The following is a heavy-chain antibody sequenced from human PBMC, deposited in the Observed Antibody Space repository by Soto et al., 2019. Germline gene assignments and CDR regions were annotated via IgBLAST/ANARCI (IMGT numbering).Heavy chain of an antibody. CDR2: IYYSGST. J-gene: IGHJ5*02. Sequence: WGTLSLACAVSGGCSGRYGWSWVVQRPGKGLEWIGYIYYSGSTNYNPSLKSRVTISVDTSKNQFFLKLSSVTAADTAVYYCARGVPAATDRYNWFAPWGQGPLVTVS. CDR3: ARGVPAATDRYNWFAP. D-gene: IGHD2-2*01. V-gene: IGHV4-59*01. CDR1: GGCSGRYG.